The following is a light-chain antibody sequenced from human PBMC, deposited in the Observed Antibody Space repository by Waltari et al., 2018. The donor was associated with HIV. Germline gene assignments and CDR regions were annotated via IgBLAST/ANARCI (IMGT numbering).Light chain of an antibody. V-gene: IGKV4-1*01. J-gene: IGKJ4*01. Sequence: DIVMTQSPNSLAVSLGERATINCRSSRTILFSSYNRNCLAWYQQKPGQSPKLLIYWASTRASGVPDRFSGSGSGTNFSLTISTLQTDDVALYYCQQYYSLGPTFGGGTKVEIK. CDR2: WAS. CDR1: RTILFSSYNRNC. CDR3: QQYYSLGPT.